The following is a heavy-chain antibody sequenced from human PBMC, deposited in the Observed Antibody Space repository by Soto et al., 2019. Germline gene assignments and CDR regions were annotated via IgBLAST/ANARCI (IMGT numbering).Heavy chain of an antibody. D-gene: IGHD6-13*01. J-gene: IGHJ4*02. CDR2: ISSSSSYT. CDR1: GFTFSDYY. Sequence: PGGSLRLSCAASGFTFSDYYMSWIRQAPGKGLEWVSYISSSSSYTNYADSVKGRFTISRDNAKNSLYLQMNSLRAEDTAVYYCARGPTSSIAAADDYWGQGTLVTVSS. CDR3: ARGPTSSIAAADDY. V-gene: IGHV3-11*06.